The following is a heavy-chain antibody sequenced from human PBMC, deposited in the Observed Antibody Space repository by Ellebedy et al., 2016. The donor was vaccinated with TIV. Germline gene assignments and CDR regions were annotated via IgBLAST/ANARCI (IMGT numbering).Heavy chain of an antibody. CDR2: ISFSGWIT. Sequence: GESLKISXAASGFTCSDSAMSWVRQAPGKGLHWVASISFSGWITYYADSVRGRFTISRDNPKNTVYLQMNSLRADDTALYYCAKDHGLTVVSKGRDLWGQGTLVTVSP. V-gene: IGHV3-23*01. CDR3: AKDHGLTVVSKGRDL. CDR1: GFTCSDSA. J-gene: IGHJ5*02. D-gene: IGHD4-23*01.